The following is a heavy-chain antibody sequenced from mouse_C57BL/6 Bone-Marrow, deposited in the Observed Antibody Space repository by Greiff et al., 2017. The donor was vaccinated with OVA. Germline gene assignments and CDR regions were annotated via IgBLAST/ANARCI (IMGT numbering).Heavy chain of an antibody. D-gene: IGHD2-3*01. Sequence: QVQLQQPGAELVMPGASVKLSCKASGYTFTSYWMHWVKQRPGQGLEWIGEIDPSDSYTNYNQKFKGKSTLTVDKSSSTAYMQLSSLTSEDYAVYCWARDDGYYDDWGKGTTLTVSS. CDR3: ARDDGYYDD. CDR1: GYTFTSYW. J-gene: IGHJ2*01. CDR2: IDPSDSYT. V-gene: IGHV1-69*01.